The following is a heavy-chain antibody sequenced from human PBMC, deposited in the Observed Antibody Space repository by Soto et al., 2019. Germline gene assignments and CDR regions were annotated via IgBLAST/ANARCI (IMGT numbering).Heavy chain of an antibody. D-gene: IGHD1-26*01. CDR1: GLTLTNYA. CDR2: ISGSVGDT. J-gene: IGHJ4*02. V-gene: IGHV3-23*01. CDR3: WKRCWTTTRSVWEIDS. Sequence: GGSLRLCCEASGLTLTNYAMTWVRQPPGKGLEWDSTISGSVGDTYYADSIKGRFTISRDNSKNTLYLQMNSLRAVGTAVYFCWKRCWTTTRSVWEIDSRGQGTLVTASS.